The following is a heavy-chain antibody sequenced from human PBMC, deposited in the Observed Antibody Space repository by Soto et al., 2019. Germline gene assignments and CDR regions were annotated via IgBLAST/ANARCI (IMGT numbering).Heavy chain of an antibody. CDR2: ISPYNGNT. CDR3: ARDLVSGPDFWRAYNGGYFDY. D-gene: IGHD3-3*01. CDR1: GYTFRNYG. V-gene: IGHV1-18*01. J-gene: IGHJ4*02. Sequence: QVQLVQSGAEVKRPGASVKVSCKASGYTFRNYGITWVRQAPGQGLEWMAWISPYNGNTNYAQDLQGRVTMTTDTSTSTAYMELRSLTSEDTAMYYCARDLVSGPDFWRAYNGGYFDYWGQGTLVNVSS.